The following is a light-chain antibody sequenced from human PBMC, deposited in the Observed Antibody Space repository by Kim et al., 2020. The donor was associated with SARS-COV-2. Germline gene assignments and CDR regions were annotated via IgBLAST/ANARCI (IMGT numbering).Light chain of an antibody. J-gene: IGKJ1*01. CDR2: AAS. Sequence: DIQMTQSPSSLSASLRDRVSITCRASQSISSYLNWYQQKPGKAPKLLIYAASSLQSGVPSRFSGSGSGTDFTLTISSLQPEEFATYYCQQSYSTPRTFGQGTKVDIK. V-gene: IGKV1-39*01. CDR1: QSISSY. CDR3: QQSYSTPRT.